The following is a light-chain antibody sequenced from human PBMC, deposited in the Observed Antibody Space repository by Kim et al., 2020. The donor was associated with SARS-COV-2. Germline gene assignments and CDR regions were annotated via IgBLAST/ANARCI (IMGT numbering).Light chain of an antibody. CDR1: QSVGSY. CDR3: QHRDSGPLT. J-gene: IGKJ4*02. CDR2: DVS. Sequence: VSPGERATLSCRASQSVGSYLAWYQHRPGQAPRLLIYDVSKRATGIPARFSGSGSGTEFTLTINSLEPEEFVVYYGQHRDSGPLTFGGGTKVDIK. V-gene: IGKV3-11*01.